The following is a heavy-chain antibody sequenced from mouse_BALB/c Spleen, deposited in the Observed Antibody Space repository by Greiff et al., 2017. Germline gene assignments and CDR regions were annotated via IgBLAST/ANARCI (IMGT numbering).Heavy chain of an antibody. Sequence: EVKLMESGPGLVKPSQSLSLTCTVTGYSITSDYAWNWIRQFPGNKLEWMGYISYSGSTSYNPSLKSRISITRDTSKNQFFLQLNSVTTEDTATYYCARTAFYAMDYWGRGTSVTVSS. V-gene: IGHV3-2*02. CDR1: GYSITSDYA. CDR2: ISYSGST. CDR3: ARTAFYAMDY. J-gene: IGHJ4*01. D-gene: IGHD1-2*01.